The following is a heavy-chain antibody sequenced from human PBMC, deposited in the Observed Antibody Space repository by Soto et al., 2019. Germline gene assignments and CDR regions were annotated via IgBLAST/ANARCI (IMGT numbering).Heavy chain of an antibody. CDR2: ISSTSSFI. CDR1: GFTFSHYS. Sequence: VRLVESGGGLVKPGGSLRLSCAASGFTFSHYSMNWVRQAPGKGLEWVSSISSTSSFIYNADSVRGRFTTSRDNAKDSLFLQMNSLRGDDTGVYYCARERGSSGLDVWGQGATVIVSS. J-gene: IGHJ6*02. V-gene: IGHV3-21*01. CDR3: ARERGSSGLDV. D-gene: IGHD3-16*02.